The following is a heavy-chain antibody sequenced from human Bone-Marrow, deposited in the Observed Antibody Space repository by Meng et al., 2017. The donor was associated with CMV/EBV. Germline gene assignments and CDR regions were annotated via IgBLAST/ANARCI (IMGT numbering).Heavy chain of an antibody. V-gene: IGHV3-53*01. Sequence: GESLKISCAVSDLSVSTNYLTWVRQAPGKGLEWVSSIYISGSTYYADSVKGRFTISRDNAKNSLYLQMNSLRAEDTAVYYCARLGYCSSTSCPLEGYYYYGMDVWGQGTTVTVSS. CDR2: IYISGST. D-gene: IGHD2-2*01. CDR1: DLSVSTNY. CDR3: ARLGYCSSTSCPLEGYYYYGMDV. J-gene: IGHJ6*02.